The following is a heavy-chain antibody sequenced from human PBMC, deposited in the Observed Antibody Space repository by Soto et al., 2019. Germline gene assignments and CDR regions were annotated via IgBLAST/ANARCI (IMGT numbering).Heavy chain of an antibody. CDR1: GYTFTSYG. CDR2: ISAYNGNT. CDR3: ARDNIVVVPAAMLEGYYYYYGMDV. Sequence: QVQLVQSGAEVKKPGGSVKVSCKASGYTFTSYGISWVRQAPGQGLEWMGWISAYNGNTNYAQKLQGRVTMTTDTSTSTAYMELRSLRSDDTAVYYCARDNIVVVPAAMLEGYYYYYGMDVWGQGTTVTVSS. D-gene: IGHD2-2*01. V-gene: IGHV1-18*01. J-gene: IGHJ6*02.